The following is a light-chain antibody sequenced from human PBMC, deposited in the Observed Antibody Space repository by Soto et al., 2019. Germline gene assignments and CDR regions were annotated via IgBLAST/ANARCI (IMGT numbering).Light chain of an antibody. CDR1: QSISNY. V-gene: IGKV1-39*01. CDR3: QQSYSTPRT. Sequence: DIQMTQSPSSLSASVGYRVTITCRASQSISNYLNWYQQKPGKAPNLLIYAASSLQSGVPSRFSGRGSGTDFTLTISSLQPEDFATYFCQQSYSTPRTFGQGTKVDI. J-gene: IGKJ1*01. CDR2: AAS.